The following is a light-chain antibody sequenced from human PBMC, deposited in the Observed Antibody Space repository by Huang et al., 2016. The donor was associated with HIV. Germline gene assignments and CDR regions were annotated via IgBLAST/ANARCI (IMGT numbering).Light chain of an antibody. CDR1: QDIRRD. CDR3: LQDYTYPYT. Sequence: AIQMTQSPSSLSASVGDRVTITCRASQDIRRDLGWYQQKPGKAPKILIYAAFNLQSGVPSRFSGSGSGTDFTLTISSLQPEDFATYYCLQDYTYPYTFGQGTKLEIK. J-gene: IGKJ2*01. CDR2: AAF. V-gene: IGKV1-6*01.